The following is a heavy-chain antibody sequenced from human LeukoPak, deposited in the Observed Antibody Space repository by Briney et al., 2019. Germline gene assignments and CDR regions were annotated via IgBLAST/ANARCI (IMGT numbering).Heavy chain of an antibody. CDR1: GFTFSSYG. CDR2: ISYDGSNK. Sequence: QTGGSLRLSCAASGFTFSSYGMHWVRQAPGKGLEWVAVISYDGSNKYYADSVKGRFTISRDNSKNTLYLQMNSLRAEDTAVYYCAKDLGKRWTSGSYDYWGQGTLVTVSS. CDR3: AKDLGKRWTSGSYDY. D-gene: IGHD1-26*01. V-gene: IGHV3-30*18. J-gene: IGHJ4*02.